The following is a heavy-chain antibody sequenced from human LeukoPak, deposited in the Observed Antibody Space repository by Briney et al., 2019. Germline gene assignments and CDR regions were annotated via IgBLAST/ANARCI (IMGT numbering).Heavy chain of an antibody. V-gene: IGHV1-8*01. D-gene: IGHD3-22*01. CDR3: ARAYYYDSSGYVQAHDAFDI. Sequence: GASVKVSCKASGYTFTSYDINWVRQATGQGLEWMGWMNPNSGNTGYAQKFQGRVTMTRNTSISTAYMELSSLRSEDTAVYYCARAYYYDSSGYVQAHDAFDIWGQGTMVTVSS. J-gene: IGHJ3*02. CDR1: GYTFTSYD. CDR2: MNPNSGNT.